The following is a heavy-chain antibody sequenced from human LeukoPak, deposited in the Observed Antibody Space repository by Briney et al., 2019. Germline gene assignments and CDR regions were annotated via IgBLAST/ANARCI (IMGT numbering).Heavy chain of an antibody. V-gene: IGHV1-18*04. Sequence: GASVKVSCKASGYTFTGYYMHWVRQAPGQGLEWMGWISAYNGNTNYAQKLQGRATMTTDTSTSTAYMELRSLRSDDTAVYYCAANYYGSGSYYSNDYWGQGTLVTVSS. D-gene: IGHD3-10*01. CDR2: ISAYNGNT. CDR1: GYTFTGYY. CDR3: AANYYGSGSYYSNDY. J-gene: IGHJ4*02.